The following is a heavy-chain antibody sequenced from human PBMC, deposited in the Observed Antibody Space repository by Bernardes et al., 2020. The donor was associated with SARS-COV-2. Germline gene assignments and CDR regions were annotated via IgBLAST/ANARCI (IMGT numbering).Heavy chain of an antibody. CDR1: GFTFSSYW. Sequence: GGSLRLSCAASGFTFSSYWMSWVRQAPGKGLEWVANIKGDGSQGSSLDSLRGRFTISRDNAKNLLYLQMNSLRAENTAFYYCAGIDEVTGRYYWGQGTLVTVSS. CDR3: AGIDEVTGRYY. D-gene: IGHD6-19*01. J-gene: IGHJ4*02. CDR2: IKGDGSQG. V-gene: IGHV3-7*01.